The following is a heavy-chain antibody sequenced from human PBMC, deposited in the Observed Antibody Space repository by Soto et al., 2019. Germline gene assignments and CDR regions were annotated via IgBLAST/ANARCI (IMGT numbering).Heavy chain of an antibody. CDR1: TFTFKKYV. D-gene: IGHD3-10*01. Sequence: EMQLLESGGGLVRPGGSLRLSCAASTFTFKKYVMSWVRQSPGKGLEWVSAITGTGGATYYAESVKGRFTVSRDNSNNTLFLQMNTLRVEDTAVYFCVTGAPPPPSVYYGLDLWGQGTTVTVS. V-gene: IGHV3-23*01. J-gene: IGHJ6*02. CDR2: ITGTGGAT. CDR3: VTGAPPPPSVYYGLDL.